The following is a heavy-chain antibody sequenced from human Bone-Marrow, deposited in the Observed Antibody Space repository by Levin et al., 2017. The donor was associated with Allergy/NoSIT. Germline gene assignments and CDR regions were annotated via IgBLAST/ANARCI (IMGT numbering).Heavy chain of an antibody. D-gene: IGHD2-2*01. Sequence: SPTLSLPCTVSGASISSFYWSWLRQPPGKGLEWIGYIYYSGSTNYSPSLKSRVSMSADMSRNQVYLTMSSVTAADTAVYYCARQAVPAAMNGFDSWGQGTLVTVSS. CDR1: GASISSFY. J-gene: IGHJ5*01. CDR2: IYYSGST. V-gene: IGHV4-59*08. CDR3: ARQAVPAAMNGFDS.